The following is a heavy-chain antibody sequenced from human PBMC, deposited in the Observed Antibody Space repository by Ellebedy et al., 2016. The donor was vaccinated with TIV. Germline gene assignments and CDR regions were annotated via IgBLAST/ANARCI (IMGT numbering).Heavy chain of an antibody. CDR3: ATFNQYYTYLGV. D-gene: IGHD1-14*01. CDR1: GDSISSSSDY. J-gene: IGHJ6*03. CDR2: ISNRDRT. Sequence: GSLRLXCTVSGDSISSSSDYWVWIRQPPGKGLEWIGTISNRDRTDYNPSLKSRVFILVDASKNQFFLKLTSGTAADTAVYYCATFNQYYTYLGVWGKGTTVTVSS. V-gene: IGHV4-39*01.